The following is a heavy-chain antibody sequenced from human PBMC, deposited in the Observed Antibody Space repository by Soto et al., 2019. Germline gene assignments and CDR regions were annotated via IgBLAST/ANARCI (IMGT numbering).Heavy chain of an antibody. Sequence: SGPTLVNPTQTLTLTCTFSGFSLSTSGVGVGWIRQPPGKALEWLALIYWDDDKRYSPSLKSRLTITKDTSKNQVVLTMTNMDPVDTATYYCAHSFYVVVPAAASSWFDPWGQGTLVTVSS. J-gene: IGHJ5*02. CDR3: AHSFYVVVPAAASSWFDP. D-gene: IGHD2-2*01. CDR1: GFSLSTSGVG. V-gene: IGHV2-5*02. CDR2: IYWDDDK.